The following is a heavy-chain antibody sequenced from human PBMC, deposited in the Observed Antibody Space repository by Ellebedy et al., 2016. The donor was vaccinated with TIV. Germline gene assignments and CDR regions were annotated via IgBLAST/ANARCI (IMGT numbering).Heavy chain of an antibody. CDR3: ARAWGFKLNYFYYGMDV. Sequence: SETLSLXXAVSGGSISSSNWWSWVRQPPGKGLEWIGEIYHSGSTHYNPSLKSRVTISVDKSKNRFSLKLSSVTAADTAVYYCARAWGFKLNYFYYGMDVWGQGTTVTVSS. V-gene: IGHV4-4*02. J-gene: IGHJ6*02. CDR1: GGSISSSNW. D-gene: IGHD1-7*01. CDR2: IYHSGST.